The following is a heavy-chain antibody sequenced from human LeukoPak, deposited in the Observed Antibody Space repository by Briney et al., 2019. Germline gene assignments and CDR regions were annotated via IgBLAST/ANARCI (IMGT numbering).Heavy chain of an antibody. D-gene: IGHD5-24*01. J-gene: IGHJ4*02. Sequence: GESLKISCKGSGYSFTSYWIGWVRQMPGKGLEWMGIIYPGDSDTRYSPSFQGQVTNSADKSISTAYLQWSSLKASDTAMYYCARRAEEMATMDYFDYWGQGTLVTVSS. V-gene: IGHV5-51*01. CDR1: GYSFTSYW. CDR2: IYPGDSDT. CDR3: ARRAEEMATMDYFDY.